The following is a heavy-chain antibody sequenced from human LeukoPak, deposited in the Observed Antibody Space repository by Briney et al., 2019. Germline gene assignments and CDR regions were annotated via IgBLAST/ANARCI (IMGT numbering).Heavy chain of an antibody. Sequence: PGGSLRLSCAASGFTFSSYGMHWVRQAPGKGLEWVAVISYDGSNKYYADSVKGRFTISRDNSKNTLYLQMNSLRAEDTAVYYCANLSSSGWYSFDNYYYYMDVWGKGTTVTVSS. CDR2: ISYDGSNK. CDR1: GFTFSSYG. D-gene: IGHD6-19*01. V-gene: IGHV3-30*18. CDR3: ANLSSSGWYSFDNYYYYMDV. J-gene: IGHJ6*03.